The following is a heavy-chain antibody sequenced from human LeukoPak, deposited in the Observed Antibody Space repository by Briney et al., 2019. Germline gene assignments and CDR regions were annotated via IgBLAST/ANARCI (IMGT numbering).Heavy chain of an antibody. CDR3: ARESGDYVWFDP. D-gene: IGHD4-17*01. CDR2: IYYNGST. CDR1: GGSVSSSNSY. V-gene: IGHV4-30-4*08. J-gene: IGHJ5*02. Sequence: SETLSLTCTVSGGSVSSSNSYWNWIRQPPGKGLEWIGCIYYNGSTYYNPSLKSRLTMSLDTSENQFSLKLSSVTAADTAVYYCARESGDYVWFDPWGQGTLVTVSS.